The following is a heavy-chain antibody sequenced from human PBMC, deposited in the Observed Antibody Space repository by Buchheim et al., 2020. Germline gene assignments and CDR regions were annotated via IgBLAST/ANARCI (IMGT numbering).Heavy chain of an antibody. Sequence: QVQLVQSGAEVKKPGASAKVSCKASGYTFTSYYMHWVRQAPGQGLEWMGIINPSGGSTSYAQKFQGRVTMTRDTSTSTVYMELSSLRSEDTAVYYCASDLSGSGSYYLVGYYYYGMDVWGQGTT. V-gene: IGHV1-46*01. CDR3: ASDLSGSGSYYLVGYYYYGMDV. CDR2: INPSGGST. D-gene: IGHD3-10*01. CDR1: GYTFTSYY. J-gene: IGHJ6*02.